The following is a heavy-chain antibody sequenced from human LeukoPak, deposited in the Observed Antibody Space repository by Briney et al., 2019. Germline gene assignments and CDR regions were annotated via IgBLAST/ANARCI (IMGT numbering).Heavy chain of an antibody. J-gene: IGHJ4*02. V-gene: IGHV1-46*01. CDR3: ARDTRFFEWLLNY. Sequence: ASVKVSCKASGYTFTSYYMHWVRQAPGQGLEWMGIINPSGGSTSYAQKFQGRVTKTRDTSTSTVYMELSSLRSEDTAVYFCARDTRFFEWLLNYWGQGTLVTVSS. D-gene: IGHD3-3*01. CDR1: GYTFTSYY. CDR2: INPSGGST.